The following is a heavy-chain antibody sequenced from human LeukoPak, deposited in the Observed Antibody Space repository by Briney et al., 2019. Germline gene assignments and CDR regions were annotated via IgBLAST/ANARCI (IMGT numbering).Heavy chain of an antibody. CDR2: IYYSGST. CDR1: SGSISSSSFY. J-gene: IGHJ4*02. Sequence: PSETLSLTCTVSSGSISSSSFYWGWIRQPPGKGLEWIGSIYYSGSTYYNPSLKSRFTISVDTSKNQFSLKLISVTAADTAVYYCARQKYDVLTGLLDYWGQGNLVIVSS. V-gene: IGHV4-39*01. CDR3: ARQKYDVLTGLLDY. D-gene: IGHD3-9*01.